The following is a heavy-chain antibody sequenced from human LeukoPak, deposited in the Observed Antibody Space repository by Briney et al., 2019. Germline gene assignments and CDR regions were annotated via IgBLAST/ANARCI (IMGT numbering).Heavy chain of an antibody. CDR2: MYLSGTT. Sequence: SETLSLTCTVSGGSIRSSYYYWGWIRQPPGKGLEWIGEMYLSGTTHSNPSVKSRVTISIDKSKNQFFLNLSSVTAADTAVYYCAGLVGRYSSGLYYYYFDYWGQGTLVTVSS. CDR3: AGLVGRYSSGLYYYYFDY. J-gene: IGHJ4*02. D-gene: IGHD3-22*01. V-gene: IGHV4-39*07. CDR1: GGSIRSSYYY.